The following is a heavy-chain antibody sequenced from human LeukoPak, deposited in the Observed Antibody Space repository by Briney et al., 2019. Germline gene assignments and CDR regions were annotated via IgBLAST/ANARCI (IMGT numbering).Heavy chain of an antibody. V-gene: IGHV3-7*01. J-gene: IGHJ3*02. CDR3: ARDRLDSTSEHAFDI. D-gene: IGHD1-1*01. CDR1: GFTFSSYW. CDR2: IKQDGSEK. Sequence: QTGGSLRLSCAASGFTFSSYWVSWVRQAPGKGLEWVANIKQDGSEKYYVDSVKGRFTISRDNAKNSLYLQMNSLRAEDTAVYYCARDRLDSTSEHAFDIWGQGTMVTVSS.